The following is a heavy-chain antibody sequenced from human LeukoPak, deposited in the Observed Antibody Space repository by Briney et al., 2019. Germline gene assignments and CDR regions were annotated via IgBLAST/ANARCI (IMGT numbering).Heavy chain of an antibody. CDR2: ISGSGGST. Sequence: GGSLRLSCAASGFTFSNYAMSWVRQAPGKGLEWVSGISGSGGSTYYADSVGRFSISRDNSKNTLFLQMSSLRAEDTAVYYCAGYYCSSGTCRKYLDYWGQGTLVTVSS. J-gene: IGHJ4*02. CDR3: AGYYCSSGTCRKYLDY. V-gene: IGHV3-23*01. D-gene: IGHD2-15*01. CDR1: GFTFSNYA.